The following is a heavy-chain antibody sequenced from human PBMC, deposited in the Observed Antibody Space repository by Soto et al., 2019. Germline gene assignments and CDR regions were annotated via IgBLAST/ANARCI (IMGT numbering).Heavy chain of an antibody. CDR1: GFSLSTRGVG. CDR3: AHRPRGYSYYFDY. V-gene: IGHV2-5*02. Sequence: QITLKESGPTPVKPTQTLTLTCTFSGFSLSTRGVGVGWIRQPPGKALEWLALLYWDDDEGYSPSLKSRLTITKDTSKNPVVLTVTNMDPVDTATYYCAHRPRGYSYYFDYWGQGTLVTVSS. CDR2: LYWDDDE. D-gene: IGHD5-18*01. J-gene: IGHJ4*02.